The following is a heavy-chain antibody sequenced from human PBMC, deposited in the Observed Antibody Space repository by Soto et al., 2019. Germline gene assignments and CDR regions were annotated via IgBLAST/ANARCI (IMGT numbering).Heavy chain of an antibody. V-gene: IGHV2-26*01. J-gene: IGHJ2*01. CDR3: ARITGDYGDYDYWYFYL. Sequence: QVTLKESGPVLVKPTETLTLTCTVSGFSLSNARMGVSWIRQPPGKALEWLAHIFSNYEKSYSPSLKSRLTISKDTSKSQVVRTMTNMDPVDTATYYCARITGDYGDYDYWYFYLWCRGTLVTVSS. D-gene: IGHD4-17*01. CDR1: GFSLSNARMG. CDR2: IFSNYEK.